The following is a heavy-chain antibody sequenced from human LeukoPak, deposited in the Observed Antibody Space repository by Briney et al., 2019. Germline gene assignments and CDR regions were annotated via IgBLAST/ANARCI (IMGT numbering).Heavy chain of an antibody. J-gene: IGHJ4*02. V-gene: IGHV3-23*01. Sequence: GGSLRLSCAASGFTFSSYAMSWVRQAPGKGLEWVPTITGSGGNTYYADSVKGRFTTSRDNSKNTLYLQMDSLRAEDTAVYYCAKVAAAVADTRTDYWGQGTLVTVSS. CDR1: GFTFSSYA. CDR3: AKVAAAVADTRTDY. D-gene: IGHD6-25*01. CDR2: ITGSGGNT.